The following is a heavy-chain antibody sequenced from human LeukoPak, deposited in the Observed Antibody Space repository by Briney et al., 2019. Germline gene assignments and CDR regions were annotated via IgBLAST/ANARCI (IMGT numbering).Heavy chain of an antibody. D-gene: IGHD3-10*01. CDR3: ARAGITMVRGPISD. CDR1: GGSISSYY. Sequence: SETLTLTCTVSGGSISSYYWSWIRQPPGKGLEWIGYIYYSGSTNYNPSLKSRVTISVDTSKNQFSLKLSSVTAADTAVYYCARAGITMVRGPISDWGQRTLVTVSS. V-gene: IGHV4-59*01. CDR2: IYYSGST. J-gene: IGHJ4*02.